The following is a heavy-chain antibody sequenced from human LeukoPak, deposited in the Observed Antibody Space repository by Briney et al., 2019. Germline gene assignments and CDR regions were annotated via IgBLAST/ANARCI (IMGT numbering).Heavy chain of an antibody. D-gene: IGHD1-1*01. J-gene: IGHJ4*02. CDR3: ARLESYGNGGDY. CDR2: IYYSGST. V-gene: IGHV4-39*01. CDR1: GGSISSSSYY. Sequence: SETLSLTCTVSGGSISSSSYYWGWIRQPPGKGLEWIGSIYYSGSTYYNPSLKSRVTISVDTSKNQFSLKLSSVTAADTAVYYCARLESYGNGGDYWGQGTLVTVSS.